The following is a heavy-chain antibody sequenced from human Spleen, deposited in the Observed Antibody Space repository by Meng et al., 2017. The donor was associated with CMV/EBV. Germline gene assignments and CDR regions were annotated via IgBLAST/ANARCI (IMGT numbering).Heavy chain of an antibody. CDR3: ARDYQRGGVSNY. CDR1: GYNFTSYY. D-gene: IGHD2-8*02. CDR2: INPSGGST. J-gene: IGHJ4*02. Sequence: KAAGYNFTSYYMHWVRQAPGQGLEWMGIINPSGGSTSYAQKFQGRVTMTRDTSTSTVYMELSSLRSEDTAVYYCARDYQRGGVSNYWGQGTLVTVSS. V-gene: IGHV1-46*01.